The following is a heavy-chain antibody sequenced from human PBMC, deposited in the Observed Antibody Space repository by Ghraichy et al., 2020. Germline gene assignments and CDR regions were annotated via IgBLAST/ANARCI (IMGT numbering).Heavy chain of an antibody. CDR2: ITGSSRTK. J-gene: IGHJ6*02. V-gene: IGHV3-48*02. D-gene: IGHD4-23*01. CDR1: GFTFSSYS. CDR3: ARGSRVVRFFYYDGMDV. Sequence: GGSLRLSCVGSGFTFSSYSMNWVRQSPGKGLEWVSYITGSSRTKSYADSVEGRFTISRDTAQHSLYLQMNSLRDEDPAVYYCARGSRVVRFFYYDGMDVWGQGTTVTVSS.